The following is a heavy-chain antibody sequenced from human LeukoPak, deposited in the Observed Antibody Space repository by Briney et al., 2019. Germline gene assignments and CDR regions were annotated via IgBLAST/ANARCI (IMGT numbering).Heavy chain of an antibody. CDR3: ASVSCSSTSCYTLDY. CDR2: INPSGGST. Sequence: ASVKVSCKSSGYTFPSYFMHWVRQAPGQGREWMGIINPSGGSTSYAQKFQGRVTMTRDMSTSTVYMEPSSLRSEDTAVYYCASVSCSSTSCYTLDYWGQGTLVTVSS. J-gene: IGHJ4*02. D-gene: IGHD2-2*02. CDR1: GYTFPSYF. V-gene: IGHV1-46*01.